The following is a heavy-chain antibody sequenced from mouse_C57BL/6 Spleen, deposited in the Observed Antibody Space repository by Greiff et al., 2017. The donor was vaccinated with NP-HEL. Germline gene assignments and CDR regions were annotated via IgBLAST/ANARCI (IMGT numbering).Heavy chain of an antibody. CDR3: ARSSVVAPDY. CDR2: IDPSDSET. D-gene: IGHD1-1*01. Sequence: QVQLKQPGAELVRPGSSVKLSCKASGYTFTSYWMHWVKQRPIQGLEWIGNIDPSDSETHYNQKFKDKATLTVDKSSSTAYMQLSSLTSEDSAVYYCARSSVVAPDYWGQGTTLTVSS. V-gene: IGHV1-52*01. CDR1: GYTFTSYW. J-gene: IGHJ2*01.